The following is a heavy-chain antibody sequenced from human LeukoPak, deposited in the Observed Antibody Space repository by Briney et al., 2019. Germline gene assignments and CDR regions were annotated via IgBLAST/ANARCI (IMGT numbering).Heavy chain of an antibody. Sequence: PGGSLRLSCAASGFTFSSYSMNWVRQAPGKGLEWVSSISSSSSYIYYADSVKGRFTISRDNAKNSLYLQTNSLRAEDTAVYYCARDRNGDYQRDYDAFDIWGQGTMVTVSS. CDR3: ARDRNGDYQRDYDAFDI. CDR2: ISSSSSYI. D-gene: IGHD4-17*01. CDR1: GFTFSSYS. V-gene: IGHV3-21*01. J-gene: IGHJ3*02.